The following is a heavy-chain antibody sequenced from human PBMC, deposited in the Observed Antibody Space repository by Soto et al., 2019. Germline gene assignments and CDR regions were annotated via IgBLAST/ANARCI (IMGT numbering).Heavy chain of an antibody. CDR3: VSIRRYGSGGDCRD. Sequence: GVSLILSCAASGVSFNSYDMHWVRQAPGKGPEWVAIISYDGSNTYYSDSVGGRFTISRDNSKDTLCLQMHSLRSEDTAIYYCVSIRRYGSGGDCRDWVQGT. J-gene: IGHJ4*02. CDR1: GVSFNSYD. V-gene: IGHV3-30*03. D-gene: IGHD2-15*01. CDR2: ISYDGSNT.